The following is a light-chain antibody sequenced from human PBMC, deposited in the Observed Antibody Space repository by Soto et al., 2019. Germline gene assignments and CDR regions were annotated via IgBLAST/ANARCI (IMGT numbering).Light chain of an antibody. CDR2: EVS. CDR3: MQSTQLPPT. CDR1: QSLLHITGETF. J-gene: IGKJ5*01. V-gene: IGKV2D-29*02. Sequence: DVVMTQSPLSLSVTPGQPASISCKSSQSLLHITGETFLFWYQQKPGQSPQLLIYEVSTRVSGVPDRLSGSGSGTDFTLEISRVETDDVGIYYCMQSTQLPPTFGQGTRLGIE.